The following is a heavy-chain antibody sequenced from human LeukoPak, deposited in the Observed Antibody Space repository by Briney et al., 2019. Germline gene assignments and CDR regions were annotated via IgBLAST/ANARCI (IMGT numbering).Heavy chain of an antibody. CDR1: GFTFSSCG. Sequence: GGSLRLSCAASGFTFSSCGMHWVRQAPGKGLEWVAVISYDGSNKYYADSVKGRFTISRDNSKNTLYLQMNSLRVEDTAVYYCARGRPHGNDYWGQGTLVTVSS. J-gene: IGHJ4*02. V-gene: IGHV3-30*03. CDR3: ARGRPHGNDY. D-gene: IGHD4-23*01. CDR2: ISYDGSNK.